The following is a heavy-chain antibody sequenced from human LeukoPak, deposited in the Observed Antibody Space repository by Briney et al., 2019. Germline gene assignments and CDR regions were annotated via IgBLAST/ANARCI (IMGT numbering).Heavy chain of an antibody. D-gene: IGHD2-15*01. CDR1: GCTFTGYY. Sequence: ASVKVSCKASGCTFTGYYMHWVRQAPGQGLEWMGWINPNSGGTNYAQKFQGRVTMTRDTSISTAYMELSRLRSDDTAVYYCARDESYCSGGSCYGNWGQGTLVTVSS. CDR3: ARDESYCSGGSCYGN. V-gene: IGHV1-2*02. CDR2: INPNSGGT. J-gene: IGHJ4*02.